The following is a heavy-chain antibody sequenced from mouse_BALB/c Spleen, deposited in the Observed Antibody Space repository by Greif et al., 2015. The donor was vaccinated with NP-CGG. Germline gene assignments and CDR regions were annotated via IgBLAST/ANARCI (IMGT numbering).Heavy chain of an antibody. CDR1: GYTFTSYW. CDR2: IDPSDSET. CDR3: ARDYDGVYFDY. J-gene: IGHJ2*01. D-gene: IGHD2-3*01. V-gene: IGHV1-69*02. Sequence: VQLQESGAELVKPGAPVKLSCKASGYTFTSYWMNWVKQRPGRGLEWIGRIDPSDSETHYNQKFKDKATLTVDKSSSTAYIQLSSLTSEDSAVYYCARDYDGVYFDYWGQGTTLTVSS.